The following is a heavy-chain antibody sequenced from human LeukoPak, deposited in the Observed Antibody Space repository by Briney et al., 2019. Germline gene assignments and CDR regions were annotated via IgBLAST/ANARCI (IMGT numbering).Heavy chain of an antibody. D-gene: IGHD3-22*01. CDR1: GGFISSAGYY. Sequence: SQTLSLTCTVSGGFISSAGYYWSWIRQHPGKGLEWIGNIYYSGSTNYNPSLKSRVTISVDTSKNQFSLKLSSVTAADTAVHYCARFVRTYTRDYYDSSGYNNWFDPWGQGTLVTVSS. V-gene: IGHV4-31*03. CDR3: ARFVRTYTRDYYDSSGYNNWFDP. CDR2: IYYSGST. J-gene: IGHJ5*02.